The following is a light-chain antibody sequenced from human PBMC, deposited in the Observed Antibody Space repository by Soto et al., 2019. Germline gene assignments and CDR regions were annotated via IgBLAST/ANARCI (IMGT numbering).Light chain of an antibody. CDR2: YDS. J-gene: IGLJ3*02. Sequence: SYELTQPPSVSVAPGKTARITCGGNNIGSKSVHWSQQKPGQAPVLVIYYDSDRPSGIPERFSGSNSGNTATLTISRVEAGDEADYYCQVWDSRSDHRVFGGGTKLTVL. CDR3: QVWDSRSDHRV. CDR1: NIGSKS. V-gene: IGLV3-21*04.